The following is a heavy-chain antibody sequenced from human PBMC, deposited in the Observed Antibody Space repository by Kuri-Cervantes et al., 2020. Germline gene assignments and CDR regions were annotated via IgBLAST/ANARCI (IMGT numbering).Heavy chain of an antibody. J-gene: IGHJ3*02. Sequence: GGSLRLSCAASGFTFDDYAMHWVRQAPGKGLEWVSGISWNSGSIGYADSVKGRFTISRDNSKNTLYLQMNSLRAEDTAVYYCARAFYDILTEDQWGGGAFDIWGQGAMVTVSS. V-gene: IGHV3-9*01. CDR3: ARAFYDILTEDQWGGGAFDI. CDR1: GFTFDDYA. D-gene: IGHD3-9*01. CDR2: ISWNSGSI.